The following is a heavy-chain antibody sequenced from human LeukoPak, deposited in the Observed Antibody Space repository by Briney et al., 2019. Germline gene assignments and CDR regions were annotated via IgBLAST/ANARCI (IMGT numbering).Heavy chain of an antibody. Sequence: SETLSLTCTVSGGSISSSSYYWGWIRQPPGKGLEWIGSIYYSGSTYYNPSLKSRVTISVDTSKNQFSLKLSSVTAADTAVYYCARGLDHYSSGWHDPNNWFDPWGQGTLVTVSS. V-gene: IGHV4-39*01. CDR1: GGSISSSSYY. CDR3: ARGLDHYSSGWHDPNNWFDP. J-gene: IGHJ5*02. D-gene: IGHD6-19*01. CDR2: IYYSGST.